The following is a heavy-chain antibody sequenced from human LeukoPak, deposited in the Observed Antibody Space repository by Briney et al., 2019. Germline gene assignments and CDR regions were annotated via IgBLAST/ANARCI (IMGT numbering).Heavy chain of an antibody. V-gene: IGHV4-59*08. D-gene: IGHD6-13*01. CDR3: ARADYSSSWSHDYYYMDV. J-gene: IGHJ6*03. CDR1: DGSITNYY. Sequence: SETLSLTCTVSDGSITNYYWSWIRQPPGKGLEWIGTIYHSGNTYYNPSLKSRVTISVDTSKNQFSLNLSSVTAADTAVYYCARADYSSSWSHDYYYMDVWGKGTTVTVSS. CDR2: IYHSGNT.